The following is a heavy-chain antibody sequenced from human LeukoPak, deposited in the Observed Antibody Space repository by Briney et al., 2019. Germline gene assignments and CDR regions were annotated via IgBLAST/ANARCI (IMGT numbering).Heavy chain of an antibody. CDR3: ARDFGYCSSTSCYRDYYYYMDV. J-gene: IGHJ6*03. D-gene: IGHD2-2*03. V-gene: IGHV1-46*03. Sequence: ASVKVSCKASGYTFTSYYMHWVRQAPGQGLEWMGIINPSGGSTSYAQKSQGRVTMTRDTSTSTVYMELSSLRSEDTAVYYCARDFGYCSSTSCYRDYYYYMDVWGKGTTVTVSS. CDR1: GYTFTSYY. CDR2: INPSGGST.